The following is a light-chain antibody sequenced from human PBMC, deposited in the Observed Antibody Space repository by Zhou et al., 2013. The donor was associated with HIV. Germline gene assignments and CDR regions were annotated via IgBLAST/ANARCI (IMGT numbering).Light chain of an antibody. J-gene: IGKJ1*01. CDR3: QQYGSSPPWT. V-gene: IGKV3-20*01. CDR1: QSISSSY. CDR2: GAS. Sequence: EIVLTQSPGSLSLSPGERATLSCRASQSISSSYLAWYQHKPGQAPRLLISGASSRATGIPDRFSGSGSGTDLTLTISRLEPEDFAVYYCQQYGSSPPWTFGQGTKVEIK.